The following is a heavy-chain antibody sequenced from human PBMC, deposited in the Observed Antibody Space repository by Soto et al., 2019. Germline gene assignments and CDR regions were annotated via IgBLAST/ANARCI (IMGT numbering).Heavy chain of an antibody. D-gene: IGHD5-18*01. V-gene: IGHV1-2*02. CDR3: ATRYSYVHF. J-gene: IGHJ4*02. CDR2: INPNSGDT. CDR1: GYAFTGYY. Sequence: ASVKVSCKSSGYAFTGYYSHGVRQAPGQGLEWMGWINPNSGDTNYAQKFQGRVTMTRDTSFSTAYMELSSLRSDGTAVYYCATRYSYVHFWGQGTLVTFSS.